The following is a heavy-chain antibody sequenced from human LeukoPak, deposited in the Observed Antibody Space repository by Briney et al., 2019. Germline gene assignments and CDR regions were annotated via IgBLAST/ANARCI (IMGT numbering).Heavy chain of an antibody. J-gene: IGHJ4*02. V-gene: IGHV3-7*03. CDR1: GFTFTKYL. D-gene: IGHD2-15*01. Sequence: GGSLRLSCAASGFTFTKYLLTWVRQAPGKGLEWVANINEDGTEKHYVDSVKGRFTISRDNAKNSLYLQMNSLRAEDTAMYCCAKDHSRFTYWGRGTLVTVSS. CDR2: INEDGTEK. CDR3: AKDHSRFTY.